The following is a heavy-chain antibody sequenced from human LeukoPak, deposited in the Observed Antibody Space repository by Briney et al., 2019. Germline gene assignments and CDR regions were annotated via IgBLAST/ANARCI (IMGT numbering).Heavy chain of an antibody. V-gene: IGHV4-4*02. CDR1: GGSISSSNW. D-gene: IGHD4-17*01. CDR3: AREYYGDYGGWFDP. Sequence: PSETLSLTCAVSGGSISSSNWWSWVRQPPGKGLEWIGEIYHSGSTNYNPSLKSRVTISVDTSKDQFSLKLSSVTAADTAVYYCAREYYGDYGGWFDPWGQGTLVTVSS. J-gene: IGHJ5*02. CDR2: IYHSGST.